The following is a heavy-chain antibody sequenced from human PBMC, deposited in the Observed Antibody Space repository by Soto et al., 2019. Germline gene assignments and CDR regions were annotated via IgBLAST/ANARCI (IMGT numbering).Heavy chain of an antibody. CDR1: GGTFSSYA. D-gene: IGHD4-17*01. V-gene: IGHV1-69*01. CDR3: ARGPCDYGDYGGYYYYGMDV. CDR2: IIPIFGTA. Sequence: QVQLVQSGAEVKKPGSSVKVSCKVSGGTFSSYAISWVRQAPGQGLAWMGGIIPIFGTANYAQKFQGGVTVSADESTSTAYMERGSLRSEDTAVYYGARGPCDYGDYGGYYYYGMDVWGQGTTVTVSS. J-gene: IGHJ6*02.